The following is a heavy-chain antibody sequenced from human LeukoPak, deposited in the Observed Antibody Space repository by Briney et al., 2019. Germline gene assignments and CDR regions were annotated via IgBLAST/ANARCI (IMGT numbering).Heavy chain of an antibody. V-gene: IGHV6-1*01. Sequence: SQTLSLTCAISGDSVSSNSVIWNWIRQSPSRGLEWLGRTYYRSTWYNDYAVSVRGRITVNPDTSKNQFSLHLNSVTPEDTAVYYCARRLTQYDCFDPWGQGILVTVSS. CDR1: GDSVSSNSVI. CDR2: TYYRSTWYN. D-gene: IGHD2-2*01. CDR3: ARRLTQYDCFDP. J-gene: IGHJ5*02.